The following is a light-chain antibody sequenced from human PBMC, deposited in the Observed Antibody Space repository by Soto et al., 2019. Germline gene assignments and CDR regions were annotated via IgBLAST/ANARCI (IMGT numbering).Light chain of an antibody. V-gene: IGKV1-39*01. CDR2: AAS. J-gene: IGKJ2*01. Sequence: DIPMTQSPSSLSASVGDRVTINCRASQSITTFLNWYQQKPGQAPNVLIYAASSLQSGVPSRFSGRGSGTDFTLTISSLQPDDLATYYCQQSDSTPYTFGHRT. CDR1: QSITTF. CDR3: QQSDSTPYT.